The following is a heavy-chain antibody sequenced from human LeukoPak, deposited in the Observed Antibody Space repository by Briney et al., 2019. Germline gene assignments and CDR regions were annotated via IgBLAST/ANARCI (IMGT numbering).Heavy chain of an antibody. J-gene: IGHJ5*02. D-gene: IGHD3-9*01. Sequence: ASVKVSCKASGYTFTSYDINWVRQATGQGIEWMGWMNLNSGNTGYAQKFQGRVTMTRNTSISTAYMELSSLRSEDTAVYYCARAPLRYFDWPISPWEPDNWFDPWGQGTLVTVSS. CDR1: GYTFTSYD. V-gene: IGHV1-8*01. CDR2: MNLNSGNT. CDR3: ARAPLRYFDWPISPWEPDNWFDP.